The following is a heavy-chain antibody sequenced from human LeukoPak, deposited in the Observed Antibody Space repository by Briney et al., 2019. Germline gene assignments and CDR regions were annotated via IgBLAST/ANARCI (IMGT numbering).Heavy chain of an antibody. CDR2: ISSTTTYI. CDR3: TRGLSIPGGDSNY. Sequence: GGSLRLSCAASGFTFSSYAMSWVRQAPGQGLEWVSSISSTTTYIYYADSVKGRFTISRDNAKNSLYLQMNSLRAADSAVYYCTRGLSIPGGDSNYWGQGTLVAVSS. J-gene: IGHJ4*02. V-gene: IGHV3-21*01. CDR1: GFTFSSYA. D-gene: IGHD2-21*02.